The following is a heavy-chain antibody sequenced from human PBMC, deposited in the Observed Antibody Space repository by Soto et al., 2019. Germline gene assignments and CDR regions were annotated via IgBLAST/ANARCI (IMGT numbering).Heavy chain of an antibody. CDR3: ARGPSGDKVHY. CDR1: GGSISSYY. Sequence: SETLSLTCTVSGGSISSYYWSWIRQPPGKGLEWIGHISYSGSTYTNPSLRSQVAISLDTSKNHFSLTLSSVPAADTAVYYCARGPSGDKVHYWGQGALVTVSS. D-gene: IGHD7-27*01. V-gene: IGHV4-59*08. CDR2: ISYSGST. J-gene: IGHJ4*02.